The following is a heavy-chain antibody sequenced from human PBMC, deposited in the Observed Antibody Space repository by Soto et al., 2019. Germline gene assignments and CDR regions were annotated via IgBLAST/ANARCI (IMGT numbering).Heavy chain of an antibody. V-gene: IGHV4-59*01. Sequence: TSETLSLTCTVSGGSIRSFCWSWIRQPPGKGLEWIGYICYSGSANNSPSLKSRVTISVDTSKNQFSLKLSSVTAADTAVYYCARRYGGNFDYWGQGTLVTVSS. D-gene: IGHD1-26*01. CDR2: ICYSGSA. J-gene: IGHJ4*02. CDR1: GGSIRSFC. CDR3: ARRYGGNFDY.